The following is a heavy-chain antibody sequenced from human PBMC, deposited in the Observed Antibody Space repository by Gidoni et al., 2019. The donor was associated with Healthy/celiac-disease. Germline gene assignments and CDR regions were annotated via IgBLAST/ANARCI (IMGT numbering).Heavy chain of an antibody. D-gene: IGHD5-18*01. CDR2: IIPIFGTA. CDR1: GGSFSTYA. Sequence: QVQLVQSGAEVKKPGSSVKVSCKASGGSFSTYAISWVRQAPGQGLEWMGGIIPIFGTANYAQKFQGRVTITADKSTSTAYMELSSLRSEDTAVYYCARDIPRYSYGDYYYYYMDVWGKGTTVTVSS. CDR3: ARDIPRYSYGDYYYYYMDV. V-gene: IGHV1-69*06. J-gene: IGHJ6*03.